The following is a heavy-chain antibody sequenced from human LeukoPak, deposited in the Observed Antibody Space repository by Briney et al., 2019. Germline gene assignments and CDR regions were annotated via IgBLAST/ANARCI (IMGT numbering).Heavy chain of an antibody. CDR2: INTNTGNP. CDR3: VKGGYSYGYLLFYFDY. CDR1: GYTFTSYA. J-gene: IGHJ4*02. D-gene: IGHD5-18*01. V-gene: IGHV7-4-1*02. Sequence: GASVKVSCKASGYTFTSYAMNWVRQAPGQGLEWMGWINTNTGNPTYAQGFTGRFVFSLDTSVSTAYLQISSLKAEDTAVYYCVKGGYSYGYLLFYFDYWGQGTLVTVSS.